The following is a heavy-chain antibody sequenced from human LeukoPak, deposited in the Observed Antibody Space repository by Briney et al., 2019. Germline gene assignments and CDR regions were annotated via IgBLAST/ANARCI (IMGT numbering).Heavy chain of an antibody. Sequence: PSETLSLSCTVSGGSISSYYWSWSRQPAGKGLEWIGRIYTSGSTNYNPSLKSRVTMSVDTSKNQFSLKLSSVTAADTTVYYCARDPYYYDSSGYQYYYYGMDVWGQGTTVTVSS. J-gene: IGHJ6*02. CDR2: IYTSGST. CDR3: ARDPYYYDSSGYQYYYYGMDV. V-gene: IGHV4-4*07. CDR1: GGSISSYY. D-gene: IGHD3-22*01.